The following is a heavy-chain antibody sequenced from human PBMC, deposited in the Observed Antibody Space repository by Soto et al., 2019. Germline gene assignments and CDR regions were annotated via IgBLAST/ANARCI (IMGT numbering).Heavy chain of an antibody. V-gene: IGHV3-23*01. CDR1: GFTFSSYA. Sequence: AGGSLRLSCAASGFTFSSYAMSWVRQAPGKGLEWVSAISGSGGSTYYADSVKGRFTISRDNSKNTLYLQMNSLRAEDTAVYYCAKDVPDFMVRGVKHYYGMDVWGQGXTVTVSS. J-gene: IGHJ6*02. D-gene: IGHD3-10*01. CDR2: ISGSGGST. CDR3: AKDVPDFMVRGVKHYYGMDV.